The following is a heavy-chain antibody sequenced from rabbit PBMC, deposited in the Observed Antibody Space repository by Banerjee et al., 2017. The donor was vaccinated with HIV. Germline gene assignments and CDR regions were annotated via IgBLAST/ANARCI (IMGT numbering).Heavy chain of an antibody. V-gene: IGHV1S40*01. D-gene: IGHD6-1*01. CDR3: ARGSYDGDADNDYAIFRL. J-gene: IGHJ4*01. Sequence: YASWAKGRFTISKTSSTTVTLQMTSLTAADTATYFCARGSYDGDADNDYAIFRLWGPGTLVTVS.